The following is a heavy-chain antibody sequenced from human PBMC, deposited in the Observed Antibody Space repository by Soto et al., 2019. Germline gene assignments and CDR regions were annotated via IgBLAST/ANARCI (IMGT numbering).Heavy chain of an antibody. D-gene: IGHD2-8*01. J-gene: IGHJ4*02. Sequence: QGQLVDSGGGVVQPGGSLRLSCTASGYTFRNYGMHWVRQAPGKGLEWVAMISFDGSQQSYTDAVKGRFTLSRDNSMSTLYLEMTSLRPEDTALYYCGKDIAFKPNGPMAAVGVDYWGPGTQVTVSS. CDR1: GYTFRNYG. CDR3: GKDIAFKPNGPMAAVGVDY. CDR2: ISFDGSQQ. V-gene: IGHV3-30*18.